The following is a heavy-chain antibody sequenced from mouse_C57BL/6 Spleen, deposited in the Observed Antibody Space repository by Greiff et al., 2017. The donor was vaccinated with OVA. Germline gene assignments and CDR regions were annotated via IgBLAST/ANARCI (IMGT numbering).Heavy chain of an antibody. CDR3: ARRGAGGYAMDY. CDR2: IHPNSGST. V-gene: IGHV1-64*01. Sequence: VQLQQPGAELVKPGASVKLSCKASGYTFTSYWMHWVKQRPGQGLEWIGMIHPNSGSTNYNEKFKSKATLTVDKSSSTAYMQLSSLTSEDSAVYYCARRGAGGYAMDYWGQGTSVTVSS. J-gene: IGHJ4*01. CDR1: GYTFTSYW. D-gene: IGHD6-1*01.